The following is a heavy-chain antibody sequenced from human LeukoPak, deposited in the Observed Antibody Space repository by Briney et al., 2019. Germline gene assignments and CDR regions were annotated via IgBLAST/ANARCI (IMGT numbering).Heavy chain of an antibody. V-gene: IGHV1-69*01. Sequence: SVKVSCKASGGTFSSYAISWVRQAPGQGLEWMGGIIPIFGTANYAQKFQGRVTITADESTSTAYMELSSLRSEDTAVYYCARIMTTVTTLAFDIRGQGTMVTVSS. J-gene: IGHJ3*02. CDR2: IIPIFGTA. CDR1: GGTFSSYA. D-gene: IGHD4-11*01. CDR3: ARIMTTVTTLAFDI.